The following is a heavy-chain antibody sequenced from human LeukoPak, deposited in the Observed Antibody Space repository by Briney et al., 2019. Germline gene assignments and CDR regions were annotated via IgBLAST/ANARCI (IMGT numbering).Heavy chain of an antibody. V-gene: IGHV3-48*01. D-gene: IGHD2-21*02. CDR3: SRVVQDVTGADY. CDR1: GFTFSNYH. J-gene: IGHJ4*02. Sequence: GGSLRLSCAASGFTFSNYHVNWVRQAPGKGLEWLSYIHSTSGSIHYADSVKGRFTISRDNAKNSLYLQMNSLRAEDTAVYYCSRVVQDVTGADYWGRGVLVIVSS. CDR2: IHSTSGSI.